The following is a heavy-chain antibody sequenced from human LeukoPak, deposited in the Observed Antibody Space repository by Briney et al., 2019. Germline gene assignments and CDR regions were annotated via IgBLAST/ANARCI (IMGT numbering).Heavy chain of an antibody. D-gene: IGHD5-12*01. CDR1: GYTFTSYA. V-gene: IGHV1-3*01. CDR3: ARHYSGYNFGCDY. Sequence: GASVKVSCKASGYTFTSYAMHWVRQAPGQSLEWMGWINAGNGNTKYSQKFQGRVTITRDTSASTAYMELSSLRSEDTAVYYCARHYSGYNFGCDYWGQGTLVTVSS. CDR2: INAGNGNT. J-gene: IGHJ4*02.